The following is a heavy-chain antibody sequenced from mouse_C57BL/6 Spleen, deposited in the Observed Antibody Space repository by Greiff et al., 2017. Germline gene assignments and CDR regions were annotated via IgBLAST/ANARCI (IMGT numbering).Heavy chain of an antibody. CDR1: GFNIKDYY. Sequence: VQLQQSGAELVRPGASVKLSCTASGFNIKDYYMHWVKQRPEQGLEWIGRIDPEDGDTEYAPKFQGKATMTADTSSNPAYLQLSSLTSEDTAVYYCTTSYSNYVGWFAYWGQGTLVTVSA. D-gene: IGHD2-5*01. J-gene: IGHJ3*01. CDR3: TTSYSNYVGWFAY. CDR2: IDPEDGDT. V-gene: IGHV14-1*01.